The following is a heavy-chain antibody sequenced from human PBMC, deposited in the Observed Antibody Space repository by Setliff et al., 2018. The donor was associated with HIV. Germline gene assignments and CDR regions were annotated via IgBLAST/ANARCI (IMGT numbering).Heavy chain of an antibody. Sequence: PSETLSLTCNVSGGSISSGGYYWSWLRQHPGKGLEWIGQINYDGKTNYNPSLKSRVTVSVDKSKDQLSLNLNSVTAADTAVYFCARVLSSGYAGPFDSWGQGTLVTVSS. J-gene: IGHJ5*01. D-gene: IGHD3-22*01. CDR2: INYDGKT. V-gene: IGHV4-61*08. CDR3: ARVLSSGYAGPFDS. CDR1: GGSISSGGYY.